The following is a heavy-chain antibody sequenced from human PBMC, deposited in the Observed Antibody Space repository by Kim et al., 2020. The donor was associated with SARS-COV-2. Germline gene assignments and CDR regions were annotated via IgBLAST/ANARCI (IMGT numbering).Heavy chain of an antibody. CDR1: GFTFNSFA. D-gene: IGHD6-6*01. J-gene: IGHJ4*02. Sequence: GGSLRLSCAGSGFTFNSFAMVWVRQAPGKGLEWVSGISGNGGDTDFTDSVKGRFTISRDNSRNTMYLQMNGLRLEDTAIYYCAAPPRIGVRPPWDFCGQGILVTVSS. CDR3: AAPPRIGVRPPWDF. V-gene: IGHV3-23*01. CDR2: ISGNGGDT.